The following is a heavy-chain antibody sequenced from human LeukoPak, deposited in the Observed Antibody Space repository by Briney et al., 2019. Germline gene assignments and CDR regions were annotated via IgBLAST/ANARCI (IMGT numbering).Heavy chain of an antibody. CDR2: ISSSSSYI. Sequence: GGSLRLSCAASGFTFSSYSMNWVRQAPGKGLEWVSSISSSSSYIYYADSVKGRFTISRDNAKNSPYLQMNSLRAEDTAVYYCARAHYDILTGPNYFDYWGQGTLVTVSS. V-gene: IGHV3-21*01. CDR1: GFTFSSYS. J-gene: IGHJ4*02. D-gene: IGHD3-9*01. CDR3: ARAHYDILTGPNYFDY.